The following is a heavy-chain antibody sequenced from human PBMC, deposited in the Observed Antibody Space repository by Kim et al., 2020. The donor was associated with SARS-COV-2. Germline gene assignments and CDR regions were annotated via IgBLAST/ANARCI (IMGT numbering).Heavy chain of an antibody. CDR2: GNGST. V-gene: IGHV1-3*01. Sequence: GNGSTIYSQKFQGRVTFTTDTSASTAYMELGVLGSEDSAVYYCLGGFYFDYWGQGTLVTVSS. CDR3: LGGFYFDY. J-gene: IGHJ4*02. D-gene: IGHD3-16*01.